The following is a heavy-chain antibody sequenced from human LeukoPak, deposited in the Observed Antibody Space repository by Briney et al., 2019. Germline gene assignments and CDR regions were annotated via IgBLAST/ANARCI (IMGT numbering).Heavy chain of an antibody. D-gene: IGHD3-22*01. CDR1: GFTFSSYS. V-gene: IGHV3-48*01. J-gene: IGHJ4*02. CDR2: ISTSSSTI. CDR3: ASYYYDSSVLDY. Sequence: GGSLRLSCAASGFTFSSYSMNWVRQAPGKGLEWVSYISTSSSTIYYADPVKGRFTISRDNAKKSLYLQMNSLRAEDTAVYYCASYYYDSSVLDYWGQGTLVTVSS.